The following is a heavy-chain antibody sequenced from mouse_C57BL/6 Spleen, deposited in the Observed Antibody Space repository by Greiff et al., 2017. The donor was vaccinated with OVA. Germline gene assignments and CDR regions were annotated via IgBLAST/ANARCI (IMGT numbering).Heavy chain of an antibody. J-gene: IGHJ4*01. D-gene: IGHD1-1*01. CDR1: GYTFTSYW. Sequence: VQLQQPGAELVMPGASVKLSCKASGYTFTSYWMHWVKQRPGQGLEWIGEIDPSDSYTNYNQKFKGKSTLTVDKSSSTAYMQLSSLTSEDSAVDYCARGYGSSNAMDYWGQGTSVTVSS. CDR3: ARGYGSSNAMDY. CDR2: IDPSDSYT. V-gene: IGHV1-69*01.